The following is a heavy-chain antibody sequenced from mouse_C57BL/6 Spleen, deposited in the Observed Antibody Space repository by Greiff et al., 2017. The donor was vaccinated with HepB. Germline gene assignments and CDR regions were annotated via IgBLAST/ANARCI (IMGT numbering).Heavy chain of an antibody. Sequence: VQLQQSGAELVRPGASVTLSCKASGYTFTDYEMHWVKQTPVHGLEWIGAIDPETGGTAYNQKFKGKAILTADKSSSTAYMELRSLTSEDSAVYYCTRKRRDYFYAMDYGGQGTSVTVSS. V-gene: IGHV1-15*01. J-gene: IGHJ4*01. CDR3: TRKRRDYFYAMDY. CDR2: IDPETGGT. D-gene: IGHD1-1*01. CDR1: GYTFTDYE.